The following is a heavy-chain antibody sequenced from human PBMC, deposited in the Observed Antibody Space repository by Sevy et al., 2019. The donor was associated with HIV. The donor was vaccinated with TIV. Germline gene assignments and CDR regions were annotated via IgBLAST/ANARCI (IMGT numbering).Heavy chain of an antibody. CDR2: ISGSGGST. CDR1: GFTFTSYS. V-gene: IGHV3-23*01. J-gene: IGHJ4*01. D-gene: IGHD3-3*01. CDR3: AKDLWAIFALDY. Sequence: GGSLRLSCAASGFTFTSYSMNWVRQAPGKGLEWVSVISGSGGSTNYADSVKGRFTIFKDISKNTLYLQMDSLRAEDTAVYYCAKDLWAIFALDYWGHGTLVTVSS.